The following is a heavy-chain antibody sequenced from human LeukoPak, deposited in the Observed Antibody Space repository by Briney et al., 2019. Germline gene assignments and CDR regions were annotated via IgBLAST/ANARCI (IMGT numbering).Heavy chain of an antibody. CDR3: AKDQRLLWSPRED. CDR2: ISANGDTT. D-gene: IGHD2/OR15-2a*01. V-gene: IGHV3-23*01. J-gene: IGHJ4*02. CDR1: GFTFSSYA. Sequence: PGGSLRLSCAASGFTFSSYAMSWVRQAPGKGREWVSTISANGDTTYYADSVKGRFTFSRDNSKNTLYLQMNGLRAEDTAVYYCAKDQRLLWSPREDWGQGTLVTVSS.